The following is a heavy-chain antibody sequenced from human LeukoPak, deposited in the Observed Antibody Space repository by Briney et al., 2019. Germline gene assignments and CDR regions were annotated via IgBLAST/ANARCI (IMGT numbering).Heavy chain of an antibody. CDR3: ARGTKGFGRIYLDS. Sequence: SETLSLTCTVSGYSITNSNWWSWVRQVPGKGLEWLGEIFESGNTNYSPSLKSRVSISVDKSKNQFSVNLNSVTAADTAVYFCARGTKGFGRIYLDSWGQGTLVTVSS. J-gene: IGHJ4*02. CDR2: IFESGNT. D-gene: IGHD2/OR15-2a*01. V-gene: IGHV4-4*02. CDR1: GYSITNSNW.